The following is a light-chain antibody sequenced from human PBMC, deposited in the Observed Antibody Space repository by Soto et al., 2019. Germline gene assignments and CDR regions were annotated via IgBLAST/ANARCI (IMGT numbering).Light chain of an antibody. Sequence: DIVLTQSPATLSVSPGERVTLSCRASESVFGFLAWYQQKPGQAPRLLMYGVSTRAPGIPAGFSGGGSATDFTLTISSMQSEDYAFYFYESYDDWRFGSGLGTMLKI. CDR2: GVS. J-gene: IGKJ2*03. CDR1: ESVFGF. CDR3: ESYDDWRFG. V-gene: IGKV3-15*01.